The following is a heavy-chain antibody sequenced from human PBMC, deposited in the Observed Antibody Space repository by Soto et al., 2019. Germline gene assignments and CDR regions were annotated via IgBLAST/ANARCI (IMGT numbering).Heavy chain of an antibody. J-gene: IGHJ4*02. V-gene: IGHV3-53*01. CDR2: IYSGGST. CDR1: GFTVSSNY. CDR3: ARSQLWYLTLDY. D-gene: IGHD5-18*01. Sequence: GGSLRLSCAASGFTVSSNYMSWVRQAPGKGLEWVSVIYSGGSTYYADSVKGRFTISRDNSKNTLYLQMNSLRAEDTAVYYCARSQLWYLTLDYWGQGTLVTVSS.